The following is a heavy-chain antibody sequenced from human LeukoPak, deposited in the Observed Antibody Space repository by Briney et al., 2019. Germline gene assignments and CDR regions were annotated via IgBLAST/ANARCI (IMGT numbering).Heavy chain of an antibody. CDR1: GFTFNSYW. CDR2: IDTDGSRI. J-gene: IGHJ4*02. D-gene: IGHD3-10*01. V-gene: IGHV3-74*01. CDR3: ARARYGDVDY. Sequence: GGSLRLSCAASGFTFNSYWMHWVRQAPGKGLVWVSRIDTDGSRINYADSVKGRFTISRDNARNTLYLQMNSLRADDTAVYYCARARYGDVDYWGQGTLVTVSS.